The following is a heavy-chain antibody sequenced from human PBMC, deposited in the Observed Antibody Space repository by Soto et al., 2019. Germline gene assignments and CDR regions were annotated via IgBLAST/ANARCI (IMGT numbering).Heavy chain of an antibody. Sequence: EVQLLESGGGLVQPGGSLRLSCAASGFTFNNYAMSWVRQAPGKGLEWVAVVSASGEHTNYADSVKGRFTISRDDSNNTVYVQMNSLRAEDTAIYYCAITGFGDYDYWGQGALVTVSS. V-gene: IGHV3-23*01. CDR1: GFTFNNYA. CDR3: AITGFGDYDY. J-gene: IGHJ4*02. D-gene: IGHD4-17*01. CDR2: VSASGEHT.